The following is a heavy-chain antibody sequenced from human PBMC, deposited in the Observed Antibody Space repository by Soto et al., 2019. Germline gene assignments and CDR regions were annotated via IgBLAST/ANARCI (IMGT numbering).Heavy chain of an antibody. CDR3: ARGRYGSGSYYAFYYYYGMDV. J-gene: IGHJ6*02. D-gene: IGHD3-10*01. CDR1: GGSISSGYYY. Sequence: SETLSLTCSVSGGSISSGYYYWSWIRQPPGKGLEWIGYIYYSGSTNYNPSLKSRVTISVDTSKNQFSLKLSSVTAADTAVYYCARGRYGSGSYYAFYYYYGMDVWGQGTTVTVSS. V-gene: IGHV4-61*01. CDR2: IYYSGST.